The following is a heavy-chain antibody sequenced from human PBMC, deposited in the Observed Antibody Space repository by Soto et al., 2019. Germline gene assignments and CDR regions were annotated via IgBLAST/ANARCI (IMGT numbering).Heavy chain of an antibody. J-gene: IGHJ4*02. CDR3: ARDYLAYYYDSSGYYGY. Sequence: GGSLRLSCAASGFTFSSYGMHWVRQAPGKGLEWVAVIWYDGSNKYYADSVKGRFTISRDNSKNTLYLQMNSLRAEDTAVYYCARDYLAYYYDSSGYYGYWGQGTLVTVSS. D-gene: IGHD3-22*01. CDR2: IWYDGSNK. CDR1: GFTFSSYG. V-gene: IGHV3-33*01.